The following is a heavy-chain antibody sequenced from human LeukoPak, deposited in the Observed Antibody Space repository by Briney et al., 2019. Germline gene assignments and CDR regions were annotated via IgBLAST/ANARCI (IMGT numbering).Heavy chain of an antibody. Sequence: GGSLRLSCAASGYTFSSYAMSWVRQAPGKGLEWVSAISTSGGITYYADSVKGRFTISRDNSKNTLYLQMNSLRAEDTAVYFCAKGGPRGCSSTSCSFDYWGQGTLVTVSS. J-gene: IGHJ4*02. CDR3: AKGGPRGCSSTSCSFDY. CDR2: ISTSGGIT. D-gene: IGHD2-2*01. CDR1: GYTFSSYA. V-gene: IGHV3-23*01.